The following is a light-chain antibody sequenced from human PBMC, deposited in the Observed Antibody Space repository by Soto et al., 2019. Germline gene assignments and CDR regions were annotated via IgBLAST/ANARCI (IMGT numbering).Light chain of an antibody. CDR3: QQYGSSPPYT. CDR2: GAS. CDR1: QSVSSTY. V-gene: IGKV3-20*01. Sequence: EIVLTQSPGTLSLSPGERATLSCRASQSVSSTYLAWYQQKPGQAPRLLLYGASSRATGIPDRCSGSGSGTDFTLTISRLEPEDVAVYYWQQYGSSPPYTFGQGTKLEIK. J-gene: IGKJ2*01.